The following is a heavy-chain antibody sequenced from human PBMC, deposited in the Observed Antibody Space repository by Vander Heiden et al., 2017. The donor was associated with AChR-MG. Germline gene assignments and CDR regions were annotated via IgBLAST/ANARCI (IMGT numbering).Heavy chain of an antibody. D-gene: IGHD3-10*01. CDR2: ISWNIGSI. Sequence: EVQLVESGGGLVQPGRSLRLSCAASGFTFDDYAMHWVRQAPGKGLEWVSGISWNIGSIGYADSVKGRFTISRDNAKNSLYLQMNSLRAEDTALYYCAKDKEGYYGSGSYVGYYGMDVWGQGTTVTVSS. J-gene: IGHJ6*02. CDR3: AKDKEGYYGSGSYVGYYGMDV. V-gene: IGHV3-9*01. CDR1: GFTFDDYA.